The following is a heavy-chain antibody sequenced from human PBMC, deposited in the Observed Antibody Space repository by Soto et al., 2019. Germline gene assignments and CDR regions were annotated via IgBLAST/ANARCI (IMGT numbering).Heavy chain of an antibody. D-gene: IGHD3-10*01. V-gene: IGHV4-31*03. J-gene: IGHJ4*02. CDR3: ARIVSSAHGEFSD. CDR1: GGSISSGGYY. CDR2: IYYSGST. Sequence: QVQLQESGPGLVKPSQTLSLTCTVSGGSISSGGYYWSWIRQHPGKGLEWIGYIYYSGSTYYNPSLKSRVTISVATAKNQFSLKLSSVTAADTAVYYCARIVSSAHGEFSDWGQGTLVTVSS.